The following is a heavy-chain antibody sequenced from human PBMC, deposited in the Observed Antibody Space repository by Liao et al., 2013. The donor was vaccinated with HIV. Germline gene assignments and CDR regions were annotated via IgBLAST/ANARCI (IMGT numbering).Heavy chain of an antibody. V-gene: IGHV4-4*07. CDR1: GGSISSYY. CDR3: ARVQWXPAPNWYSDL. J-gene: IGHJ2*01. CDR2: IYTSGST. D-gene: IGHD1-26*01. Sequence: QVQLQESGPGLVKPSETLSLTCTVSGGSISSYYWSWIRQPAGKGLEWIGRIYTSGSTNYNPSLKSRVTMSVDTSKNQFSLSLTSVTAADTAVYYCARVQWXPAPNWYSDLWGRGTLVIVSS.